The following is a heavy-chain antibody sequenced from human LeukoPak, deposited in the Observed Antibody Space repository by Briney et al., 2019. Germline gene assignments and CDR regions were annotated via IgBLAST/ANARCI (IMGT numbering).Heavy chain of an antibody. V-gene: IGHV4-59*01. Sequence: SETLSLTCTVSGGSISGYYWNWSRQPPGKGLEWIGYIYYSGSTSYNPSLKSRVTISVDTSKNQFSLKLSSVTAADTAVYYCARAGNNWFDPWGQGTLVTVSS. CDR2: IYYSGST. CDR1: GGSISGYY. J-gene: IGHJ5*02. CDR3: ARAGNNWFDP.